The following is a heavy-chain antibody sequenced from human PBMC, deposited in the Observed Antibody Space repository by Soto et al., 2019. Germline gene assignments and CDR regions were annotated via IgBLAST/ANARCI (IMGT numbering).Heavy chain of an antibody. D-gene: IGHD6-6*01. CDR1: GFTFSNAW. V-gene: IGHV3-15*07. Sequence: GGSLRLSCAASGFTFSNAWMNWVRQAPGKGLEWVGRIKSKTDGGTTDYAAPVKGRFTISRDDSKNTLYLQMNSLKTEDTAVYYCTTDPLIAARRRIDYWGQGTLVTVSS. J-gene: IGHJ4*02. CDR3: TTDPLIAARRRIDY. CDR2: IKSKTDGGTT.